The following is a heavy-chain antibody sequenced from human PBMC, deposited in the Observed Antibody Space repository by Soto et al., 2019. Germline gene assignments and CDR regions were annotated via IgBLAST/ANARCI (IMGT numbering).Heavy chain of an antibody. Sequence: PGGSLRLSCAASGFTFSSYEMNWVRQAPGKGLEWVSYISSSGSTIYYADSVKGRFTISRDNAKNSLYLQMNSLRAEDTAVYYCAREYYDFWSGYQAPEYFDYWGQGTLVTVSS. J-gene: IGHJ4*02. D-gene: IGHD3-3*01. CDR1: GFTFSSYE. CDR3: AREYYDFWSGYQAPEYFDY. V-gene: IGHV3-48*03. CDR2: ISSSGSTI.